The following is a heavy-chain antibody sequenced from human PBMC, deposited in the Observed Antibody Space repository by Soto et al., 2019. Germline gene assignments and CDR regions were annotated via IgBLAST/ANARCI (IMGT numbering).Heavy chain of an antibody. J-gene: IGHJ4*02. CDR3: ERDRGKSTGILFDY. CDR2: TYYRSKWYN. CDR1: GDSASSNSAA. V-gene: IGHV6-1*01. Sequence: SHTLSLTCAISGDSASSNSAAWNWIRQSPSRGLEWLGRTYYRSKWYNDYAVSVKSRITINPDTSKNQFSLQLNSVTPEDTAVYYCERDRGKSTGILFDYWGQGTLVTVSA.